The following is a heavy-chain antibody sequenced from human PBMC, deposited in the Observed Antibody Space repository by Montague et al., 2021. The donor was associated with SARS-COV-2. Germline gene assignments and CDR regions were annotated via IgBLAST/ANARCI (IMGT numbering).Heavy chain of an antibody. D-gene: IGHD4-17*01. J-gene: IGHJ5*02. CDR3: ARYGDYGSWFDP. CDR2: IYWDDDK. CDR1: GFSLNTSGEG. Sequence: PALVKPTQTLTLTCTFSGFSLNTSGEGVGWVRQPPGKALEWLALIYWDDDKRYSPSLKSRSTISKDTTKNEVVLTVANVDPVDTATYYCARYGDYGSWFDPWGQGTLDTVSS. V-gene: IGHV2-5*02.